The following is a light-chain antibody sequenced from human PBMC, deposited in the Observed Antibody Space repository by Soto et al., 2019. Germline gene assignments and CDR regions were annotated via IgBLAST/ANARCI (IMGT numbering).Light chain of an antibody. Sequence: EIVLTQPPGTLSLSPGERATLSCRARQSVSNNYLAWYQQKPGQAPRLLIYGASNRATGIPDRCSGSWSGTEFTPTISRLDPEDLALDDCQHYGSPGTFGQGTKVDIK. CDR3: QHYGSPGT. J-gene: IGKJ1*01. CDR2: GAS. CDR1: QSVSNNY. V-gene: IGKV3-20*01.